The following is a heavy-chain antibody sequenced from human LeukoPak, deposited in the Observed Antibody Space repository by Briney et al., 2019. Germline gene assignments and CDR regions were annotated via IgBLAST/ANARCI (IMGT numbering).Heavy chain of an antibody. CDR2: IYTDGSST. D-gene: IGHD1-14*01. CDR1: GFAFNNYW. Sequence: GGSLRLSCAASGFAFNNYWMHWVRQAPGKGLVWVSRIYTDGSSTNYADSVKGRFTISRDNAKNTLFLQMNSLRAEDTAVYYCARGASNRFDYWGQGTLVTVSS. CDR3: ARGASNRFDY. V-gene: IGHV3-74*01. J-gene: IGHJ4*02.